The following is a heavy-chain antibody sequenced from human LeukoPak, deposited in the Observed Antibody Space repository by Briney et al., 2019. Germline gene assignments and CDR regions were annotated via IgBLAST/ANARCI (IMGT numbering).Heavy chain of an antibody. CDR2: IYPSGGT. J-gene: IGHJ6*03. D-gene: IGHD3-10*02. V-gene: IGHV4-4*07. CDR1: GGSISSHY. Sequence: PSETLSLTCTVSGGSISSHYWSWIRQPAGRRPEWIGRIYPSGGTTYNPSLKSRVTMSLDTSKNQFSLKLTSMTAADTAVYYCAREIDYVVLWDFYYMDVWGKGATVTVSS. CDR3: AREIDYVVLWDFYYMDV.